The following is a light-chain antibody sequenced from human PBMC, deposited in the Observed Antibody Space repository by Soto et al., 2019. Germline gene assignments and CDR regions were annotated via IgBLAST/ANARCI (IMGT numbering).Light chain of an antibody. CDR1: QSVSPY. Sequence: EIVLTQSPGTLSLSPGERATLSCRASQSVSPYLAWYQHKPGQAPRLLIYGASSRATGIPDRFSGSGSGTDFTLTISRLEPEEFAVYFCQQYGSSPQVTFGPGTKVDI. CDR2: GAS. J-gene: IGKJ3*01. V-gene: IGKV3-20*01. CDR3: QQYGSSPQVT.